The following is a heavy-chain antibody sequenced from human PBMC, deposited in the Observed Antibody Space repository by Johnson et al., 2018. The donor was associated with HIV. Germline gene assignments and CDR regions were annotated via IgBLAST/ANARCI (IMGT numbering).Heavy chain of an antibody. V-gene: IGHV3-15*01. D-gene: IGHD6-19*01. CDR3: TTIAQWLVPGTFDI. Sequence: EVQLVESGGGLVKPGGSLRLSCAASGFTFSNAWMSWVRQAPGKGLEWVGRIKSKTDGGTTDYAAPVKGRFTISRDDSKNTLYLQMNSLKTEDTAVYYCTTIAQWLVPGTFDIWGQGTMVTLSS. J-gene: IGHJ3*02. CDR1: GFTFSNAW. CDR2: IKSKTDGGTT.